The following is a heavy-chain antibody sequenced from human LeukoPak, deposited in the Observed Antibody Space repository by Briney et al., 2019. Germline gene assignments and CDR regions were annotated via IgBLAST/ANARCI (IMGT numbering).Heavy chain of an antibody. CDR1: GGSFSGYY. V-gene: IGHV4-34*01. Sequence: SETLSLTCAVYGGSFSGYYWSWIRQPPGKGLEWIGEINHSGSTNYNPSLKSRVTISVDTSKNQFSLKLSSVTAADTAVYYCARETVGGVYWGQGTLVTVSS. CDR3: ARETVGGVY. J-gene: IGHJ4*02. CDR2: INHSGST. D-gene: IGHD4-11*01.